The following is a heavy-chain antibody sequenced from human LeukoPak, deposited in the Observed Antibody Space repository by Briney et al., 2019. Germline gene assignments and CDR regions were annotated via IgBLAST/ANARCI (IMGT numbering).Heavy chain of an antibody. J-gene: IGHJ3*02. CDR3: APKAWGSGTFDI. CDR2: IFTSGST. Sequence: PSETLSLTCTVSGGSISFYYWSWIRQPPGKRLEWIGYIFTSGSTSYNPSLKSRVAISADTSKNQFSLNLTSVTAADTAMYYCAPKAWGSGTFDIWGRGTMVTVSS. V-gene: IGHV4-4*09. D-gene: IGHD7-27*01. CDR1: GGSISFYY.